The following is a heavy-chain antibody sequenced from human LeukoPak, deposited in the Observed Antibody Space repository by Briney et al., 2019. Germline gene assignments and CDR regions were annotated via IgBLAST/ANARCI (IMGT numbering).Heavy chain of an antibody. CDR2: IKPSGGST. J-gene: IGHJ6*02. D-gene: IGHD6-19*01. CDR3: ASEGIAVAGTHPYYYYGMDV. Sequence: GASVKVSCKASGYTFTSYYMHWVRQAPGQGLEWMGIIKPSGGSTSYAQKFQGRVTMTRDTSTSTVYMELSSLRSEDTAVYYCASEGIAVAGTHPYYYYGMDVWGQGTTVTVSS. CDR1: GYTFTSYY. V-gene: IGHV1-46*01.